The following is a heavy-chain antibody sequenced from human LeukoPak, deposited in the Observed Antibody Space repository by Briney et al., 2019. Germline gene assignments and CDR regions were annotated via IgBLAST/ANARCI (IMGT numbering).Heavy chain of an antibody. Sequence: GRSLRLSCAASGFTFSSYGMHWVRQAPGKGLEWVAVISYDGSNKYYADSVRGRFTISRDNSKNTLYLQMNSLRAEDTAVYYCAKDADYYGSGSYLPFDYWGQGTLVTVSS. V-gene: IGHV3-30*18. CDR3: AKDADYYGSGSYLPFDY. D-gene: IGHD3-10*01. CDR1: GFTFSSYG. J-gene: IGHJ4*02. CDR2: ISYDGSNK.